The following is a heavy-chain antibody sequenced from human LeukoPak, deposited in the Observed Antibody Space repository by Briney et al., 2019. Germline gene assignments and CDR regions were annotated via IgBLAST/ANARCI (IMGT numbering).Heavy chain of an antibody. V-gene: IGHV3-23*01. Sequence: PGGSLRLPCAASGFTFDMYSMAWVRQAPGKGLEWVSGVSGSGGSTYYADSVKGRFTISRDNSKNTLYLQMNSLRAEDTAVYYCAKDLDIVATITGNWGQGTLVTVSS. CDR3: AKDLDIVATITGN. J-gene: IGHJ4*02. D-gene: IGHD5-12*01. CDR1: GFTFDMYS. CDR2: VSGSGGST.